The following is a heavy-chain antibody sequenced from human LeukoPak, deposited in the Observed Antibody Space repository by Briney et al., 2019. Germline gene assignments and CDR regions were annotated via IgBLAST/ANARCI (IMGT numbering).Heavy chain of an antibody. CDR3: AGLYYYGSGSYLS. Sequence: SETLSLICTVSGGSISSYYWSWIRQPPGKGLEWIGYIYYSGSTNYNPSLKSRVTISVDTSKNQFSLKLSSVTAADTAVYYCAGLYYYGSGSYLSWGQGTLVTVSS. D-gene: IGHD3-10*01. J-gene: IGHJ4*02. CDR2: IYYSGST. V-gene: IGHV4-59*01. CDR1: GGSISSYY.